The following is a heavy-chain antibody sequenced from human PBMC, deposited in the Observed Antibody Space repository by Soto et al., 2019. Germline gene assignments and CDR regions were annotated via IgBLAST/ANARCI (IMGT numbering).Heavy chain of an antibody. CDR3: ARGPQCLRADNWCYP. J-gene: IGHJ5*02. CDR1: RGPIRSYY. V-gene: IGHV4-59*01. D-gene: IGHD5-12*01. CDR2: IHNPGTS. Sequence: QVQLQESGPGSVKPYETLSLTCTVSRGPIRSYYRSFLRHPPRKGLQWIGNIHNPGTSTYNPSLKSRVAISLDTSNNHFYLRRTSMTTADTAVYYCARGPQCLRADNWCYPWGQGTLVTVAS.